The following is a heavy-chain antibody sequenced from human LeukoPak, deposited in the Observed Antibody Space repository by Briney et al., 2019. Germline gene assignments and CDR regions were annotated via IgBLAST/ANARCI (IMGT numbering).Heavy chain of an antibody. CDR2: ISGSGGST. J-gene: IGHJ4*02. V-gene: IGHV3-23*01. CDR3: AKDSKPVAPRWSDY. Sequence: GGSLRLSCAASGFTFRTYDIHWARQAPGKGLEWVSSISGSGGSTYYADSVKGRFTISRDNSKNTLYLQMNSLRAEDTAVYYCAKDSKPVAPRWSDYWGQGTQVTVSS. D-gene: IGHD2-2*01. CDR1: GFTFRTYD.